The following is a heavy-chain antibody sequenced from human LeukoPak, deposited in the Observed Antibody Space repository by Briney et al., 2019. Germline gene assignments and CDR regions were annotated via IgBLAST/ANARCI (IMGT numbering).Heavy chain of an antibody. J-gene: IGHJ4*02. D-gene: IGHD3-10*01. V-gene: IGHV4-4*07. Sequence: KASETLSLTCTVSGGSISSYYWSWIRQPAGKGLEWIGRIYTSGSTNYNPSLKSRVTMSVDTSNNQFSLKLSSVTAADTAVYYCARRYGSGSSGTFDYWGQGTLVTVSS. CDR1: GGSISSYY. CDR3: ARRYGSGSSGTFDY. CDR2: IYTSGST.